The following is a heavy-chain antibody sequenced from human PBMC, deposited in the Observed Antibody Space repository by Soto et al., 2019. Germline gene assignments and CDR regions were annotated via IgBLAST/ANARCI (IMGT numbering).Heavy chain of an antibody. V-gene: IGHV4-39*01. Sequence: PSETLSLTCTVSGASITTSYYWGWIRQPPGKGLEWIGDMYYSGSTYYNPSLKSRVTMSVDTSKNQFSLILSSVTAADTAVYYCVRRAGGTYLTLGYWGQGTQVTVSS. CDR3: VRRAGGTYLTLGY. J-gene: IGHJ4*02. CDR2: MYYSGST. CDR1: GASITTSYY.